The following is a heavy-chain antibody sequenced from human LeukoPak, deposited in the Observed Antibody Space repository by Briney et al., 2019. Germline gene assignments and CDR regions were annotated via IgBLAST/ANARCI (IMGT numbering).Heavy chain of an antibody. V-gene: IGHV3-21*01. J-gene: IGHJ6*02. CDR3: ARDSDTAMVTYYYGMDV. CDR1: GFTFSSYS. Sequence: GGSLRLSCAASGFTFSSYSMNWVRQAPGKGLEWVSSISSSSSYIYYADSVKGRFTISRDNAKNSLYLQMNSLRAEDTAVYYCARDSDTAMVTYYYGMDVWGQGTLVTVSS. CDR2: ISSSSSYI. D-gene: IGHD5-18*01.